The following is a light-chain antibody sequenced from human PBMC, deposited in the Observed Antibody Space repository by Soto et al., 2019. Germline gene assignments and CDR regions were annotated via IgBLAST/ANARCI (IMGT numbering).Light chain of an antibody. Sequence: QTVVTQEPSVSVSPGGTVTLTCALSSGSVSPSYYPSWYQQTPGQTPRTLIYNTNTRSSGVPDRFSGSILGNKAALTITGAQADDESDYFCGLYMGSGISVFGGGTKLTVL. CDR2: NTN. CDR1: SGSVSPSYY. CDR3: GLYMGSGISV. V-gene: IGLV8-61*01. J-gene: IGLJ3*02.